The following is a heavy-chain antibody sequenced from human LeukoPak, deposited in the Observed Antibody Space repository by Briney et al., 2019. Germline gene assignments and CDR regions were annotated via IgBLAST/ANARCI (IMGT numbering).Heavy chain of an antibody. J-gene: IGHJ4*02. V-gene: IGHV3-23*01. CDR3: AKDRARSCFDY. Sequence: GGSLRLSCAASGFTFSSYAMSWVRQAPGKGLGWVSAISGRGGSTYYADSVKGRFTLSRDNSKNTLYLQMNSLRAEDTAVCYCAKDRARSCFDYWGQGTLVTVSS. D-gene: IGHD6-13*01. CDR1: GFTFSSYA. CDR2: ISGRGGST.